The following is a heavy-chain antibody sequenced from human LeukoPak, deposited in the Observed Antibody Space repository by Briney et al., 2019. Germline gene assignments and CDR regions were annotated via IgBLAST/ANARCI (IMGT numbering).Heavy chain of an antibody. CDR1: GYSISSGYY. D-gene: IGHD2-21*01. CDR3: ARFYRGGSYSDY. Sequence: SETLSLTCAVSGYSISSGYYWGWIRQPPGKGLEWIGSIYHSGSTYYNPSLKSRVTISVDTSKNQFSLKLSSVTAADTAVYYCARFYRGGSYSDYWGQGTLVTVSS. V-gene: IGHV4-38-2*01. J-gene: IGHJ4*02. CDR2: IYHSGST.